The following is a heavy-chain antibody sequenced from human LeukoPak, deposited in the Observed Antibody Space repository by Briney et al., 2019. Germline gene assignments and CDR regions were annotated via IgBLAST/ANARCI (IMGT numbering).Heavy chain of an antibody. J-gene: IGHJ4*02. CDR1: GFTFSSYR. CDR3: ARAGGFGYYFDY. Sequence: GGSLRLSCAASGFTFSSYRMHWVRQAPGKGLVWVSRINTDGSSTSYADSVKGRFTISRDNAKNTLYLQMNSLRAEDTAVYYCARAGGFGYYFDYWGQGTLVTVSS. CDR2: INTDGSST. V-gene: IGHV3-74*01. D-gene: IGHD3-10*01.